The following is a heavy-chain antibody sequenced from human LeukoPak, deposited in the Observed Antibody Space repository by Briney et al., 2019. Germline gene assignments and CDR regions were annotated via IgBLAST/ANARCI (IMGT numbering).Heavy chain of an antibody. J-gene: IGHJ3*02. D-gene: IGHD3-16*01. CDR3: ARSHRTLGSYDAFDI. V-gene: IGHV4-38-2*01. CDR1: GYSISSGYY. CDR2: IYRSGTT. Sequence: SETLSLTCGVSGYSISSGYYWGWIRQPPGKGLGWIASIYRSGTTYYNPSLKSRVTISVDTSKNQFSLRLSSVTAADTAVYYCARSHRTLGSYDAFDIWGQGTMLTGSS.